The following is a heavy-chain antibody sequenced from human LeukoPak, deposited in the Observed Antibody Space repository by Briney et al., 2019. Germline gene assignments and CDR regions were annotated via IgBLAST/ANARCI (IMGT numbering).Heavy chain of an antibody. J-gene: IGHJ4*02. CDR3: ARENDFWSGYYFDY. CDR2: ISGSGGST. CDR1: GFTFSSYA. V-gene: IGHV3-23*01. D-gene: IGHD3-3*01. Sequence: GGSLRLSCAAAGFTFSSYAMSWVRQAPGKGLEWVSGISGSGGSTQYADSVKGRFTISRDNAKNTLYLQMNSLRAEDTAVYYCARENDFWSGYYFDYWGQGTLVTVSS.